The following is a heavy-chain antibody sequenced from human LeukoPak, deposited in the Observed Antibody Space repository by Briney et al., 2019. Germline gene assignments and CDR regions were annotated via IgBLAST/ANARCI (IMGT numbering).Heavy chain of an antibody. V-gene: IGHV3-23*01. Sequence: PGGSLRLSCATSGFTFTNYAMSWVRQAPGTGLEWVSAITGSGDVTYYADSVKGRFTISRDNPKNTLYLQMSSLRAEDTAIYYCAKHVVVRAFDIWGQGTMVTVSS. CDR3: AKHVVVRAFDI. CDR1: GFTFTNYA. D-gene: IGHD2-15*01. CDR2: ITGSGDVT. J-gene: IGHJ3*02.